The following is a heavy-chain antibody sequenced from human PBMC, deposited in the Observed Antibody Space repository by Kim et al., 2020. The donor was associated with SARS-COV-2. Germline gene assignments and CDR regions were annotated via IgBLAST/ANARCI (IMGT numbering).Heavy chain of an antibody. CDR2: IRSKANSYAT. V-gene: IGHV3-73*01. CDR3: IAPIVGDY. CDR1: GFTFSGSA. D-gene: IGHD2-15*01. Sequence: GGSLRLSCAASGFTFSGSAMHWVRQASGKGLEWVGRIRSKANSYATAYAASVKGRFTISRDDSKNTAYLQMNSLKTEDTAVYYCIAPIVGDYWGQGTLVTVSS. J-gene: IGHJ4*02.